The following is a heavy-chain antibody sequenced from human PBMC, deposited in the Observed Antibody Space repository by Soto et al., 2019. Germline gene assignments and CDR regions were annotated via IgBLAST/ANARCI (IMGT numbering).Heavy chain of an antibody. CDR1: GFTFSSYA. J-gene: IGHJ3*02. Sequence: QVQLVESGGGVVQPGRSLRLSCAASGFTFSSYAMHWVRQAQGKGLEWVAVISYDGSNKYYADSVKGRFTIYRDNSKNTLYLQMNSLRAEDTAVYYCARGGSYSEAFDSWGQGTMVTVSS. V-gene: IGHV3-30-3*01. CDR3: ARGGSYSEAFDS. D-gene: IGHD1-26*01. CDR2: ISYDGSNK.